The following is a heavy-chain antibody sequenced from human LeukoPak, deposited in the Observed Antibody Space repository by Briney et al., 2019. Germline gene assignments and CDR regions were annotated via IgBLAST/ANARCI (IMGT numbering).Heavy chain of an antibody. Sequence: SQTLSLTCTVSGGSISSGGYYWSWIRQHPGKGLEWIGYIYYSGSTYYDASLKSRVTISVDTSKNQFSLKLSSVTDADTAVYYCARLPPMIVVGRGYLDYWGQGTLVTVSS. J-gene: IGHJ4*02. V-gene: IGHV4-31*03. CDR3: ARLPPMIVVGRGYLDY. CDR2: IYYSGST. CDR1: GGSISSGGYY. D-gene: IGHD3-22*01.